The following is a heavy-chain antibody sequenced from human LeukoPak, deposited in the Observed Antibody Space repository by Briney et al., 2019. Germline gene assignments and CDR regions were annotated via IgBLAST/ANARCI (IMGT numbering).Heavy chain of an antibody. Sequence: GGSLRLSCAASGFTFRSYDMHWVRHVTGKGLEWVSAVGISGDTYYAGSVKGRFTISRENAKNSLYLQMNSLTAGDTAVYYCVKGGIQVSGIDEIDYWGQGTLVTVSS. J-gene: IGHJ4*02. V-gene: IGHV3-13*01. CDR2: VGISGDT. D-gene: IGHD6-19*01. CDR1: GFTFRSYD. CDR3: VKGGIQVSGIDEIDY.